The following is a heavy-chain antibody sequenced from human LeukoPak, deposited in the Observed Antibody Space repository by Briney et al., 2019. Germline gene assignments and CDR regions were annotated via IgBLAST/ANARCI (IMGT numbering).Heavy chain of an antibody. J-gene: IGHJ5*02. Sequence: PSETLSLTCTVSGGSISSSSYYWGWIRQPPGKGLEWIGSIYYSGSTYYNPSLKSRVTISVDTSKNQFSLKLSSVTAADTAVYYCAREHCSGGSCTDSRFDPWGQGTLVTVSS. CDR1: GGSISSSSYY. V-gene: IGHV4-39*07. D-gene: IGHD2-15*01. CDR2: IYYSGST. CDR3: AREHCSGGSCTDSRFDP.